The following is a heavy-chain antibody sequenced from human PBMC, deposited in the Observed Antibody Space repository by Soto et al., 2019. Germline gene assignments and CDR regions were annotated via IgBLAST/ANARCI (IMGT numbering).Heavy chain of an antibody. CDR3: ARVLALRDLPYFDY. V-gene: IGHV3-30-3*01. J-gene: IGHJ4*02. Sequence: QPGGSLRLSCAASGFTFSSYAMHWVRQAPGKGLEWVAVISYDGSNKYYADSVKVRFTISRDNSKNTLYLQMNSLRAEDTAVYYCARVLALRDLPYFDYWGQGTLVTVSS. CDR2: ISYDGSNK. CDR1: GFTFSSYA. D-gene: IGHD3-3*01.